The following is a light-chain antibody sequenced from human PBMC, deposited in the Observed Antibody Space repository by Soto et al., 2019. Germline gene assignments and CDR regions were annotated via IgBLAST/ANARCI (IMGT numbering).Light chain of an antibody. V-gene: IGKV1-5*03. Sequence: DIKMKQSPSTLSASVRDRVTITCRASQSISSWLAWYQQKPGKAPKLLIYKASSLESGVPSRFSGSGSGTEFTLTISSLQPDDFATYYCQQYNSYPGTFGQGTKVDI. CDR1: QSISSW. CDR2: KAS. J-gene: IGKJ1*01. CDR3: QQYNSYPGT.